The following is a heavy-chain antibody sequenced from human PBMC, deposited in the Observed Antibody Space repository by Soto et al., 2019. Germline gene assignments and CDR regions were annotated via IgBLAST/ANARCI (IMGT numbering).Heavy chain of an antibody. V-gene: IGHV1-46*01. CDR1: GYTFTNYY. J-gene: IGHJ4*02. D-gene: IGHD2-2*02. CDR3: ARVRGYTTTHYLDY. CDR2: INPSAGSS. Sequence: ASVKVSCKASGYTFTNYYMYWVRQAPGQGLEWMGIINPSAGSSSYAQRFQGRVTMTWDTSTATVYMELSSLRSEDTAVYYCARVRGYTTTHYLDYWGQGTLVTVSS.